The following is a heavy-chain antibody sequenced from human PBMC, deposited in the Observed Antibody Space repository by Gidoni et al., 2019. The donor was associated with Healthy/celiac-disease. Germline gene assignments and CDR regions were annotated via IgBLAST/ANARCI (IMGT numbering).Heavy chain of an antibody. Sequence: QVTLKESGPVLVKPTETLTLTCTVSGFSLSNARMGVSWIRQPPGKALEWLAHIFSNDEKSYSTSLKSRLIISKDTSKSQVVLTMTNMDPVDTATYYCARIPFEDSSGYSLYYYYHYMDVWGKGTTVTVSS. J-gene: IGHJ6*03. CDR3: ARIPFEDSSGYSLYYYYHYMDV. V-gene: IGHV2-26*01. D-gene: IGHD3-22*01. CDR1: GFSLSNARMG. CDR2: IFSNDEK.